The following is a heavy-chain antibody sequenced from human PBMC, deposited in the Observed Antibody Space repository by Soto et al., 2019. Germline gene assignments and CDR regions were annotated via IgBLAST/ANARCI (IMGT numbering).Heavy chain of an antibody. Sequence: QVQLVQSGSELKKPGASVKVSCKTSGYNFDDYSIHWVRQAPGQGLEWVGWIAVYNNRTNYGQNFQGRISMTTDLSTNTVYMELTTLRSDDTAVYYCAPGTRRYVSYGEYWGQGTLVTVSS. J-gene: IGHJ4*02. CDR2: IAVYNNRT. CDR3: APGTRRYVSYGEY. D-gene: IGHD3-16*01. CDR1: GYNFDDYS. V-gene: IGHV1-18*01.